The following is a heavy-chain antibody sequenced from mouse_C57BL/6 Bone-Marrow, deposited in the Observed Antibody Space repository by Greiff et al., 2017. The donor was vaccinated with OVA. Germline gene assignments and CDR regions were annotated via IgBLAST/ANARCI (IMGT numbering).Heavy chain of an antibody. CDR1: GFTFSDYY. V-gene: IGHV5-16*01. CDR2: INYDGSST. D-gene: IGHD2-3*01. CDR3: ARGEGDGSPAY. Sequence: EVMLVESEGGLVQPGSSMKLSCTASGFTFSDYYMAWVRQVPEKGLEWVANINYDGSSTYYLDSLKSRFIISRDNAKNILYLQMSSLKSEDTATYYCARGEGDGSPAYWGQGTLVTVSA. J-gene: IGHJ3*01.